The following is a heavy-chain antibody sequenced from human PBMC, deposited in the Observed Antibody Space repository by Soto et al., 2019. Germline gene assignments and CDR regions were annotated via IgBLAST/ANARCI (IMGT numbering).Heavy chain of an antibody. Sequence: GGSLRLSCAASGFIFNTYGMNWVRQAPGKGLEWVSYIGGSGDTIYYADSVKGRFTISRDNAKNSLYLQMYSLRDDDTAVYYCARGFYDISGYPQFDYWGQGTLVTVSS. CDR2: IGGSGDTI. V-gene: IGHV3-48*02. D-gene: IGHD3-22*01. CDR3: ARGFYDISGYPQFDY. CDR1: GFIFNTYG. J-gene: IGHJ4*02.